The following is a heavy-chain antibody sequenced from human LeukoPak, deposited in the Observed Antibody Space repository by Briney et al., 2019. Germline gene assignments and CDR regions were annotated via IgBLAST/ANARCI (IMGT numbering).Heavy chain of an antibody. D-gene: IGHD6-13*01. V-gene: IGHV1-18*01. CDR2: MSAYNGNT. CDR3: ARVGYIAAAGSQLSFWFVP. J-gene: IGHJ5*02. Sequence: VASVNVSFKGSVYTVTSYGISWVGQGPGQGPERGGWMSAYNGNTNYAQKIQGRVTMTTKTSTSTAYMEPRSLRSDAKAVYYCARVGYIAAAGSQLSFWFVPWGQGTMVTVSS. CDR1: VYTVTSYG.